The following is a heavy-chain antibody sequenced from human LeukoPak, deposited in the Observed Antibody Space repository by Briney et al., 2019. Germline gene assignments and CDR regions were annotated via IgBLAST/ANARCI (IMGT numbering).Heavy chain of an antibody. CDR1: GYSISSGYY. J-gene: IGHJ5*02. V-gene: IGHV4-38-2*02. Sequence: PSETLSLTCTVSGYSISSGYYWGWIRQPPGKGLEWIGIIYLSGSTYYNPSLKSRVTISVDTSKNQFSLKLSSVTAADTAVYYRASTTYSSRGFDPWGQGTLVTVSS. D-gene: IGHD6-13*01. CDR2: IYLSGST. CDR3: ASTTYSSRGFDP.